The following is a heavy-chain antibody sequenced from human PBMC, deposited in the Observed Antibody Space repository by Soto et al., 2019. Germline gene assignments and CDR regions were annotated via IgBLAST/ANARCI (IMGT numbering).Heavy chain of an antibody. Sequence: GGSLRLSCAASGFTFSSYGMHWVRQAPGKGLEWVAVIWYDGSNKYCADTVKGRFTISRDNSKNKLYLQMNSQRAEDTAINYCAKDLFYGDYPRNYFDYWGQGTLVTVSS. V-gene: IGHV3-33*06. CDR2: IWYDGSNK. D-gene: IGHD4-17*01. J-gene: IGHJ4*02. CDR3: AKDLFYGDYPRNYFDY. CDR1: GFTFSSYG.